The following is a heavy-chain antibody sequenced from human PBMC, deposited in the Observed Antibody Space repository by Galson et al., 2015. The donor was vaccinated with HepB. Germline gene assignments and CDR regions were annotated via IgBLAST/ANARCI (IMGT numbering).Heavy chain of an antibody. V-gene: IGHV5-51*01. CDR1: GYTFTAFW. J-gene: IGHJ6*02. CDR2: IYPGDSET. Sequence: QSGAEVKKPGESLRISCKGSGYTFTAFWITWVRQIPGKGLECMGIIYPGDSETRYSPSFQGQVTPSADKSTNTAYLQWSSLKASDTAMYYCARLGHEGYHYYGMDVWGQGTTVTVSS. CDR3: ARLGHEGYHYYGMDV. D-gene: IGHD2-2*01.